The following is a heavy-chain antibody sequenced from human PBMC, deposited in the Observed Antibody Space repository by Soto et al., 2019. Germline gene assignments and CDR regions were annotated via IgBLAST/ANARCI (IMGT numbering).Heavy chain of an antibody. V-gene: IGHV1-18*01. D-gene: IGHD3-16*01. CDR3: ARYYCRSALGWLHP. Sequence: ASVKVSCKASGYTFPRYDINWVRQAPGQGLEWMGWISAYNGNTNYAQNLQGRVTMTTDTSTSTAYMELRSLRSDDTAVYYCARYYCRSALGWLHPWGQETLVTGSS. CDR2: ISAYNGNT. CDR1: GYTFPRYD. J-gene: IGHJ5*02.